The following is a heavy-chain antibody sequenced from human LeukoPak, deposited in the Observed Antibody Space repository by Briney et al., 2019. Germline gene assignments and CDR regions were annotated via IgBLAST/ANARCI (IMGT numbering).Heavy chain of an antibody. CDR3: ARDSSITIFGVVIHDALDI. Sequence: PSETLSLTCTVSGYSISSGYYWGWIRQPPGKGLEWIGSIYHSGSTYYNPSLKSRVTISVDTSKNQFSLKLSSVTAADTAVYYCARDSSITIFGVVIHDALDIWGQGTMVTVSS. D-gene: IGHD3-3*01. CDR2: IYHSGST. CDR1: GYSISSGYY. V-gene: IGHV4-38-2*02. J-gene: IGHJ3*02.